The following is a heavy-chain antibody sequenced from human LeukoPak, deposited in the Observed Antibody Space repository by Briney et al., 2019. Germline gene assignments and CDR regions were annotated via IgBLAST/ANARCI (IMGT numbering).Heavy chain of an antibody. J-gene: IGHJ6*02. CDR3: ARGESGFGEGRDYYYYYGMDV. Sequence: PGGSLRLSCAASGFTFSSYDMHWVRQATGKGLEWVSAIGTAGDTYYPGSVKGRFTISRENAKNSLYLQMNSLRAGDTAVYYCARGESGFGEGRDYYYYYGMDVWGQGTTINVSS. V-gene: IGHV3-13*01. CDR2: IGTAGDT. CDR1: GFTFSSYD. D-gene: IGHD3-10*01.